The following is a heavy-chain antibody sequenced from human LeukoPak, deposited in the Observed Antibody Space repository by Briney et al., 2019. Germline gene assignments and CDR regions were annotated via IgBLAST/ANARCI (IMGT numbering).Heavy chain of an antibody. CDR3: ARTYYDILTGYNPYFDY. J-gene: IGHJ4*02. D-gene: IGHD3-9*01. Sequence: GGSLRLSCAASGFTFSTYTMSWVRQPPGKGLEWVSSITASSTSTYYVDSVKGRFTISRDNAKNSLYLQMNSLRAEDTAVYYCARTYYDILTGYNPYFDYWGQGTLVTVSS. CDR1: GFTFSTYT. CDR2: ITASSTST. V-gene: IGHV3-21*01.